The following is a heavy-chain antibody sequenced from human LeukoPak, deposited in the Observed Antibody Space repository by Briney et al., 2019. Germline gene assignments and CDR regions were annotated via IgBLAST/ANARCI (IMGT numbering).Heavy chain of an antibody. CDR1: GFTFTGYF. D-gene: IGHD3-10*01. Sequence: ASVRVSCEASGFTFTGYFIHWVRQAPGHGLEWMGRINPYSGDTNYEQNFQGRVTMARDTSISAAYMDLSRLRFDDTAVYYCARDIGVRSRSSCGVDVWGKGTMVTVSS. CDR3: ARDIGVRSRSSCGVDV. J-gene: IGHJ6*04. CDR2: INPYSGDT. V-gene: IGHV1-2*06.